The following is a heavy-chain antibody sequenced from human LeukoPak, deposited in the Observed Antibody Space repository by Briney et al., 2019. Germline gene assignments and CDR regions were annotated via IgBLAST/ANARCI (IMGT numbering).Heavy chain of an antibody. CDR3: ARHGEGGLRYHDY. V-gene: IGHV4-39*01. D-gene: IGHD3-9*01. CDR1: GGSISWTSYY. Sequence: SETLSLTCTVSGGSISWTSYYWGWIRQPLGKGLEWIGSIDNSGTAYYNPSLKSRVTMSVDTSKNQFSLKLSSVTAADTAVYYCARHGEGGLRYHDYWGQGTLVTVSS. CDR2: IDNSGTA. J-gene: IGHJ4*02.